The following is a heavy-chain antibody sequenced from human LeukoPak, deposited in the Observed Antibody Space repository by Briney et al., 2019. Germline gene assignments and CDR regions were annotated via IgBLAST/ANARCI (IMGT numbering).Heavy chain of an antibody. CDR1: GYTLSELP. CDR2: LDPNDCET. J-gene: IGHJ4*02. D-gene: IGHD3-3*01. Sequence: GSAKDSCKVSGYTLSELPIHWVGPAPGKGLEGVGGLDPNDCETIYAQKFQGRVIMTEDTSTDTAYMELSSLRSEDTAVFYCAASFLRFSPDFDYWGQGTLVTVSS. V-gene: IGHV1-24*01. CDR3: AASFLRFSPDFDY.